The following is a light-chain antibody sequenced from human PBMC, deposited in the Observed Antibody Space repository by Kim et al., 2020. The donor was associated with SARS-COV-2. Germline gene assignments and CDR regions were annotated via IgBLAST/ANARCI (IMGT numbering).Light chain of an antibody. V-gene: IGKV1-5*03. CDR1: QRISSC. CDR2: KAS. CDR3: QQYNSYQYP. J-gene: IGKJ2*01. Sequence: SAPGGSRVTITCRASQRISSCLVWYQQKPGTDPNLLIYKASSLESGVPSRFSGSGSGTEFTLTISRLQPDDFATYYCQQYNSYQYPFGQGTKLEIK.